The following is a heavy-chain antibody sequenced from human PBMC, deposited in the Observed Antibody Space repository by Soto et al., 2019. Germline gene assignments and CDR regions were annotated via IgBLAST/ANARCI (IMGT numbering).Heavy chain of an antibody. CDR1: GFTFSSYA. D-gene: IGHD6-13*01. CDR3: AKDQEQLEPLYYFDY. Sequence: GGSLRLSCAASGFTFSSYAMSWVRQDTGKGLEWVSAISGSGGSTYYADSVKGRFTISRDNSKNTLYLQMNSLRAEDTAVYYYAKDQEQLEPLYYFDYWGQGTLVTVSS. J-gene: IGHJ4*02. V-gene: IGHV3-23*01. CDR2: ISGSGGST.